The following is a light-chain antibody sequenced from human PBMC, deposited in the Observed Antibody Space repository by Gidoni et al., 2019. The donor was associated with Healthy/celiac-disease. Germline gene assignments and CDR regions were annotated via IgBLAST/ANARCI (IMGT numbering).Light chain of an antibody. J-gene: IGKJ1*01. CDR3: QQYYRTPTWT. CDR1: QSVLYSSNTKNY. V-gene: IGKV4-1*01. CDR2: WAS. Sequence: DIVMTRSPDSLAVSRGERATINCKSRQSVLYSSNTKNYLGWYQQKPGQPPKLLIYWASTRESGVPDRCSGSGSGTDFTLTICSLQAEDVALYYCQQYYRTPTWTFGQGTKVEIK.